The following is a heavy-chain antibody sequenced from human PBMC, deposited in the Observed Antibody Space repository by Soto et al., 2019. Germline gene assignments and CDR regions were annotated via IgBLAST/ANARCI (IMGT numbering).Heavy chain of an antibody. V-gene: IGHV2-5*02. J-gene: IGHJ4*02. CDR1: GFSLSTSGVG. D-gene: IGHD5-12*01. Sequence: QITLKESGPTLVKPTQTLTLACTFSGFSLSTSGVGVGWIRQPPGKALEWLALIYWDADKRYSPSLKSRHTITKATAKNQVVLTMTNMDPVDTATYYCAHKGDGYRGFKYWGQGTLVTVSS. CDR2: IYWDADK. CDR3: AHKGDGYRGFKY.